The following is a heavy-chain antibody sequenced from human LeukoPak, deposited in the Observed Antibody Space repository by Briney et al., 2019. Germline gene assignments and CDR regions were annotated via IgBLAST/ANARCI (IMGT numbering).Heavy chain of an antibody. V-gene: IGHV3-21*01. Sequence: GGSLRLSCAASGLTFENYSLAWVRQAPGKGLEWVSSISSGSSYMYYTDSVKGRFTISRDNAKNSVYLQMNSLRAEDTAVYYCARAVPHYYDSSGYWMGDDYWGQGTLVTVSS. CDR1: GLTFENYS. CDR3: ARAVPHYYDSSGYWMGDDY. D-gene: IGHD3-22*01. CDR2: ISSGSSYM. J-gene: IGHJ4*02.